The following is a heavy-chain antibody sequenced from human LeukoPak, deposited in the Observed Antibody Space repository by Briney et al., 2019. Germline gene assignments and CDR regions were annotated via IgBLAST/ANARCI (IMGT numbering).Heavy chain of an antibody. CDR3: ARGTMVRGVITKTLDY. CDR1: GYTFTVYY. V-gene: IGHV1-2*02. J-gene: IGHJ4*02. Sequence: ASVKVSCKASGYTFTVYYMHWVRQAPGQGLEWMGWINPNSGGTNYAQKFQGRVTMTRDTSISTAYMELSRLRSDDTAVYYCARGTMVRGVITKTLDYWGQGTLVTVSS. CDR2: INPNSGGT. D-gene: IGHD3-10*01.